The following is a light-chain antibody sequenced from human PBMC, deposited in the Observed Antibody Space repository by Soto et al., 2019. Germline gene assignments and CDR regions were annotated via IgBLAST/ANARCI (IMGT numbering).Light chain of an antibody. CDR3: SSYAGSSTLV. CDR1: SSDVGSHNL. CDR2: EGS. Sequence: QSALTQPASVSGSPGQSITISCTGTSSDVGSHNLVSWYQQYPGKAPKLMIYEGSKRPSRVSNRFSGSKSGNTASLTISGLQAEDEADYYCSSYAGSSTLVFGGGTQLTVL. J-gene: IGLJ2*01. V-gene: IGLV2-23*01.